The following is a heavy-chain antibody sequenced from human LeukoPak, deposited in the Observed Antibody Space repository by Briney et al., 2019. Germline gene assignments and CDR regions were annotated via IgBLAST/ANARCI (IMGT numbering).Heavy chain of an antibody. CDR2: INEHGSIT. J-gene: IGHJ4*01. CDR1: GFTFSTYW. Sequence: GESLRLSCAASGFTFSTYWMHWVRQTPGEGLVWVSRINEHGSITDYADSVRDRFTISRDNAKNTLYLHMNSLRAEDTAMYYCARDVAGAGSHWGHGTLVTVSS. V-gene: IGHV3-74*01. D-gene: IGHD6-19*01. CDR3: ARDVAGAGSH.